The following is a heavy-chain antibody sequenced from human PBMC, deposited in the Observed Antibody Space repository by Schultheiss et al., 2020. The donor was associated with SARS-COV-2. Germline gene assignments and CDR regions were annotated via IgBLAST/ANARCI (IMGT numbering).Heavy chain of an antibody. Sequence: GGSLRLSCAASGFTFRNFGMHWVRQAPGKGLEWVAVISFDGNNKYYGDSVKGRFTISRDNSKNSLYLQMNSLRAEDTAVYYCARGLGIAVAGADYWGQGTLVTVSS. CDR1: GFTFRNFG. V-gene: IGHV3-30*03. CDR3: ARGLGIAVAGADY. CDR2: ISFDGNNK. J-gene: IGHJ4*02. D-gene: IGHD6-19*01.